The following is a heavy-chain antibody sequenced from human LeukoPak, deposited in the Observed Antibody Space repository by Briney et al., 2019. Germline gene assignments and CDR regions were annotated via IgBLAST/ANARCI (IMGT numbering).Heavy chain of an antibody. Sequence: GASVKVSCKASGGTFSSFALSWVRQAPGQGLEWMGRIIPILGIANYAQKFQGRVTITTDESTSTAYMELSSLRSEDTAVYYCAREVLVVPAAENYYYYMDVWGKGTTVTVSS. J-gene: IGHJ6*03. CDR2: IIPILGIA. V-gene: IGHV1-69*04. D-gene: IGHD2-2*01. CDR3: AREVLVVPAAENYYYYMDV. CDR1: GGTFSSFA.